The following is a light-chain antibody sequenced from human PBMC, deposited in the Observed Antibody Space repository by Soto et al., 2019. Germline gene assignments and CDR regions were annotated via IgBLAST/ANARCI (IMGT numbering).Light chain of an antibody. CDR3: HQYSPYSP. CDR2: KAS. J-gene: IGKJ1*01. V-gene: IGKV1-5*03. CDR1: QGISTY. Sequence: DIQITRSPSCLCSSLGDIVTVTCRASQGISTYLNWYQQKPGKAPNLLIYKASSLEIGVPSRFSGSGSGTEFTLTISSLQPDDFATYSRHQYSPYSPFGHATKVDIK.